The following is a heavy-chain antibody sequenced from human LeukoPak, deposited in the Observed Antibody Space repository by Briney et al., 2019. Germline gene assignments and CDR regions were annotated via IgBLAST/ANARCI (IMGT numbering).Heavy chain of an antibody. CDR2: INPNSGGT. V-gene: IGHV1-2*02. CDR3: ARLHGEATAPDDY. CDR1: GYTFTGYY. D-gene: IGHD6-13*01. Sequence: ASVKVSYKASGYTFTGYYMHWVRQAPGQGLEWMGWINPNSGGTNYAQKFQGGVTMTRDTSISTAYMELSRLRSDDTAVYYCARLHGEATAPDDYWGQGTLVTVSS. J-gene: IGHJ4*02.